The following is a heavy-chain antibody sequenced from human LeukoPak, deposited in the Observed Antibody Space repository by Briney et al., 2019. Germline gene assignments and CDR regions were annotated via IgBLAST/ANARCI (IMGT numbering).Heavy chain of an antibody. Sequence: GGSLRLSCAASGFTFSSYAMSWVRQAPGQGLEWVSGISGSGGSTYYADSVKGRFTMSRDNSKNTLYLQMNSLRAEDTAVYYCAKEVMAVAGNYFDYWGQGILVTVSS. CDR1: GFTFSSYA. CDR3: AKEVMAVAGNYFDY. CDR2: ISGSGGST. V-gene: IGHV3-23*01. J-gene: IGHJ4*02. D-gene: IGHD6-19*01.